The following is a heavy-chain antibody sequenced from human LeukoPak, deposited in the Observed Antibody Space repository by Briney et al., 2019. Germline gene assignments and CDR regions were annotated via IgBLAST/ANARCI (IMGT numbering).Heavy chain of an antibody. V-gene: IGHV1-18*01. CDR2: ISAYNGNT. Sequence: GASVKVSCKASGYTFTSYGISWVRQAPGQGLEWMGWISAYNGNTNYAQKFQGRVTMTRNTSISTAYMKLSSLRSEDTAVYYCARGHEDYWGQGTLVTVSS. CDR3: ARGHEDY. CDR1: GYTFTSYG. J-gene: IGHJ4*02.